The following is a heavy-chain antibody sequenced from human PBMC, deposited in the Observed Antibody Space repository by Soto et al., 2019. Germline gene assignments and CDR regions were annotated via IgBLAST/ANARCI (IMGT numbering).Heavy chain of an antibody. J-gene: IGHJ5*02. Sequence: SVKVSCKASGFTFTSSAVQWVRQARGQRLEWIGWIVVGSGNTNYAQKFQERVTITRDMSTSTAYMELSSLRSEDTAVYYCAADPPGSYYYDSSGYYYGNWFDPWGQGTLVTVST. CDR1: GFTFTSSA. D-gene: IGHD3-22*01. CDR3: AADPPGSYYYDSSGYYYGNWFDP. V-gene: IGHV1-58*01. CDR2: IVVGSGNT.